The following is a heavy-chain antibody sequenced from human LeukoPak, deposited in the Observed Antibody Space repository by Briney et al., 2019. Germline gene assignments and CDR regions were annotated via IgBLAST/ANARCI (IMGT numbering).Heavy chain of an antibody. CDR2: ISYSGST. V-gene: IGHV4-59*08. CDR3: VRRGDYERGYFDY. Sequence: SETLSLTCTVSGVSISNNYWSWIRQPPGKGLEWLGFISYSGSTNNNPSLNSRVTISVDTSKNQFSLQLRSVTAADSAVYYCVRRGDYERGYFDYWGQGIPVIVSS. J-gene: IGHJ4*02. D-gene: IGHD4-17*01. CDR1: GVSISNNY.